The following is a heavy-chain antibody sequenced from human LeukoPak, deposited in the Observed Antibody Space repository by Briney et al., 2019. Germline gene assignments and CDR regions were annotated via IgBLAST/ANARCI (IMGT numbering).Heavy chain of an antibody. D-gene: IGHD3-22*01. Sequence: GGSLRLSCAASGFTFSNYYMSWIRQAPGKGLEWVSYISDSSGSTNYPDSMMRRFTISRDNGKNSLYLQMNSLRAEDTAVYYCSRDQGENYDSSGYYPYWGQGTLVTVSS. V-gene: IGHV3-11*06. CDR3: SRDQGENYDSSGYYPY. CDR1: GFTFSNYY. CDR2: ISDSSGST. J-gene: IGHJ4*02.